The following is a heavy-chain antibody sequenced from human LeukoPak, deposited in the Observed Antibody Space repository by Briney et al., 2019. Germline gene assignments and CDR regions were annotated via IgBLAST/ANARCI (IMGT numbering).Heavy chain of an antibody. CDR1: GFTFNADT. CDR3: VRGDRRDF. J-gene: IGHJ4*02. Sequence: GGSLRLSCAASGFTFNADTMNWVRQAPGKGLEWLSSIDSSSGSKFYADSVRGRFIISRDNAKKSRYLQMNSLRADDSAEYYCVRGDRRDFWGQGTLVIVSS. CDR2: IDSSSGSK. D-gene: IGHD2-21*02. V-gene: IGHV3-21*01.